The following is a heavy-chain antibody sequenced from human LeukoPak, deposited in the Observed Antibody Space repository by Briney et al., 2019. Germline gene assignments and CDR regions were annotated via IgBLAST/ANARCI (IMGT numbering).Heavy chain of an antibody. CDR3: ARTVFGELSYDYYMDV. V-gene: IGHV1-18*01. J-gene: IGHJ6*03. CDR2: ISAYNGNT. D-gene: IGHD3-10*01. CDR1: GYTFTSYG. Sequence: ASVKVSCKASGYTFTSYGISWVRQAPGQGLEWMGWISAYNGNTNYAQKLQGRVTMTTDTSTSTAYMELRSLRSDDTAVYYCARTVFGELSYDYYMDVWGKGTTVTVFS.